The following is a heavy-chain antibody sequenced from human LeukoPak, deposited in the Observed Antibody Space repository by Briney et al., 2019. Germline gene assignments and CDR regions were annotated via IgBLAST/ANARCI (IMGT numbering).Heavy chain of an antibody. J-gene: IGHJ4*02. D-gene: IGHD6-13*01. CDR2: IYYSGST. V-gene: IGHV4-39*01. CDR1: GGSISSSSYY. Sequence: PSETLSLTCTASGGSISSSSYYWGWIRQPPGKGLEWIGSIYYSGSTYYNPSLKSRVTISVDTSKNQFSLKLSSVTAADTAVYYCARQGSGSSPPYFDYWGQGTLASVSS. CDR3: ARQGSGSSPPYFDY.